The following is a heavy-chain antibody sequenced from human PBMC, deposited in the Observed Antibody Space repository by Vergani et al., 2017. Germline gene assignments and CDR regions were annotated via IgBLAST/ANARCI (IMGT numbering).Heavy chain of an antibody. CDR1: GFTVSSNY. D-gene: IGHD6-19*01. V-gene: IGHV3-66*02. Sequence: EVQLVESGGGLVQPGGSLRLSCAASGFTVSSNYMSWVRQAPGKGLEWVSVIYSGGSTYYADSVKGRFTISRDKSKNTLYLQMNSLRAEDTAVYYCARDSAGYSSGWYFDYWGQGTLVTVSS. CDR2: IYSGGST. CDR3: ARDSAGYSSGWYFDY. J-gene: IGHJ4*02.